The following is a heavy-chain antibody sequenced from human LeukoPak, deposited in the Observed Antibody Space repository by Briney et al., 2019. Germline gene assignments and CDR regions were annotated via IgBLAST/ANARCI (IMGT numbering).Heavy chain of an antibody. CDR2: IIPILGIA. J-gene: IGHJ5*02. V-gene: IGHV1-69*04. CDR3: ARVGYSSTWFDP. D-gene: IGHD6-13*01. CDR1: GGTFSSYA. Sequence: SVKVSCKASGGTFSSYAISWVRQAPGQGLEWMGRIIPILGIANYAQKFQGRVTITADKSTSTAYMELSSLRSEGTAVYYCARVGYSSTWFDPWGQGTLVTVSS.